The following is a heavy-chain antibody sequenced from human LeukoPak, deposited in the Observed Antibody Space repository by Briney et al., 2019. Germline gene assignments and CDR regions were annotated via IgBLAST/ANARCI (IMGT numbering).Heavy chain of an antibody. CDR1: GFTFSSYW. D-gene: IGHD3-10*01. V-gene: IGHV3-7*01. CDR2: IKQDGSEK. CDR3: ARDYYGSGSYFNFDY. Sequence: GGSLRLSCAASGFTFSSYWMSWVRQAPGKGLEWVANIKQDGSEKYYVDSVKGRFTISRDNAKNSLYLQMNSLRAEDTAVYYCARDYYGSGSYFNFDYWGQGTLVTVSS. J-gene: IGHJ4*02.